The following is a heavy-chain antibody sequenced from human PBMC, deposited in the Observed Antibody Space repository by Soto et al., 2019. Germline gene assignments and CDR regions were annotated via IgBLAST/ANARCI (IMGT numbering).Heavy chain of an antibody. D-gene: IGHD3-9*01. Sequence: SETLSLTCTVSGGSVSSSSYYWGWVRQPPGKGPEWIGSVYYSGSTYYNPSLESRITISVDKSKNQFSLKLMSLSAADSAVFFCGRLEGLGVITIYFVYWGQGALVTVSS. J-gene: IGHJ4*02. CDR3: GRLEGLGVITIYFVY. CDR1: GGSVSSSSYY. V-gene: IGHV4-39*01. CDR2: VYYSGST.